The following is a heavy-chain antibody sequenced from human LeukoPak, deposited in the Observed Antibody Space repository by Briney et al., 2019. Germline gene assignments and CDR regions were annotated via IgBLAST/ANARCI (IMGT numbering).Heavy chain of an antibody. CDR2: ISGSGVAT. Sequence: GGSLRLSCAASGFTFSSYAMSWGRQAPGKGLEWVSGISGSGVATYYADSVKGRFTISRDNFKNALYLQMNSLRVEDTAVYYCAIDPNWGTHSWGQGVLVTVSS. V-gene: IGHV3-23*01. J-gene: IGHJ4*02. CDR3: AIDPNWGTHS. D-gene: IGHD7-27*01. CDR1: GFTFSSYA.